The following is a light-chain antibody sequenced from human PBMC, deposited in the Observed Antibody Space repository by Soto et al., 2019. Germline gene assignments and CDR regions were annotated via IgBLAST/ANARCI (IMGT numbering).Light chain of an antibody. J-gene: IGLJ2*01. CDR1: SGHSNYA. V-gene: IGLV4-69*01. CDR3: HTWGTGSHHVV. CDR2: LNSDGSH. Sequence: QSVLTQSPSASASLGASVKLTCTLSSGHSNYAIAWHQQQPEKGPRYLMNLNSDGSHSKGDGIPDRFSGSSSGAERYRTISSLQSEDEAAYYCHTWGTGSHHVVFAGGTKLTVL.